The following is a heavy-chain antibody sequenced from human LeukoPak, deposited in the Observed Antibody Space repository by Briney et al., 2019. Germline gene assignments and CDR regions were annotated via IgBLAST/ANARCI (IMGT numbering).Heavy chain of an antibody. CDR1: GFTFNNYA. CDR3: ARDYADYVGYFFFDY. Sequence: GGSLRLSCAASGFTFNNYAMNWVRQAPGKGLEWVSSISGGGETTYYADSAKGRFTISRDNSQNTLYLQMNSLRAKDTAVYYCARDYADYVGYFFFDYWGQGTLVTVSS. V-gene: IGHV3-23*01. J-gene: IGHJ4*02. D-gene: IGHD4-17*01. CDR2: ISGGGETT.